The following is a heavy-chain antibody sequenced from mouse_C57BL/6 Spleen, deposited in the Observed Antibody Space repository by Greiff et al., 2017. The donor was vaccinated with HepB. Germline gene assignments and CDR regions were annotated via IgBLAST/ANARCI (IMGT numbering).Heavy chain of an antibody. CDR3: ARAGDGTTVSGYYAMDY. CDR2: INYDGSST. J-gene: IGHJ4*01. D-gene: IGHD1-1*01. V-gene: IGHV5-16*01. CDR1: GFTFSDYY. Sequence: EVMLVESEGGLVQPGSSMKLSCTASGFTFSDYYMAWVRQVPEKGLEWVANINYDGSSTYYLDSLKSRFIISRDNAKNILYLQMSSLKSEDTATYDCARAGDGTTVSGYYAMDYWGQGTSVTVSS.